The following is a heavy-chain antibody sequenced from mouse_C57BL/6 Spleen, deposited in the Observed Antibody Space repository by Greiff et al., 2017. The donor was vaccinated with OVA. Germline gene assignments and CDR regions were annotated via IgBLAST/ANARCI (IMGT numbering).Heavy chain of an antibody. CDR2: IDPSDSYT. D-gene: IGHD2-4*01. CDR3: ARRSDYDDY. CDR1: GYTFTSYW. V-gene: IGHV1-50*01. Sequence: QVQLQQPGAELVKPGASVKLSCKASGYTFTSYWMQWVKQRPGQGLEWIGEIDPSDSYTNYNQKFKGKATLTVDTSSSTAYMQLSSLTSEDSAVYYCARRSDYDDYWGQGTTLTVSS. J-gene: IGHJ2*01.